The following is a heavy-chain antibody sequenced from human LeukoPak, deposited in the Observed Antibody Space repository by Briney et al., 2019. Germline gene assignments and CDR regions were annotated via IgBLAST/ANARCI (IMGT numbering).Heavy chain of an antibody. CDR2: IYYSGST. CDR3: ARESPIFGVVQ. D-gene: IGHD3-3*01. CDR1: GGSFSGYY. V-gene: IGHV4-31*11. J-gene: IGHJ4*02. Sequence: SETLSLTCAVYGGSFSGYYWSWIRQHPGKGLEWIGYIYYSGSTYYNPSLKSRVTISVDTSKNQFSLKLSSVTAADTAVYCCARESPIFGVVQWGQGTLVTVSS.